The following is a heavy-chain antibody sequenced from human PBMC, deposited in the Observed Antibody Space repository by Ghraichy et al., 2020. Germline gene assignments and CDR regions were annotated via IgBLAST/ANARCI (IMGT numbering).Heavy chain of an antibody. CDR2: TDSGNGGPT. Sequence: GGSLRLSCAASGVTLSRYVISWVRQAPGMGLEWVSATDSGNGGPTQYPVSVRGRFTISRDNSKNTWYLKMNSLRAEDTAAYYCAPIGGYGTSLGYWGRGTLVTVSS. CDR3: APIGGYGTSLGY. J-gene: IGHJ4*02. CDR1: GVTLSRYV. V-gene: IGHV3-23*01. D-gene: IGHD5-12*01.